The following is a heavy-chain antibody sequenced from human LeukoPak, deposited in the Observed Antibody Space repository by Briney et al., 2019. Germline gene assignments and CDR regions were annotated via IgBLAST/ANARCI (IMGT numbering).Heavy chain of an antibody. CDR3: ARDQLWFGESLLWFDP. V-gene: IGHV1-18*01. CDR1: GYTFTSYG. CDR2: ISAYNGNT. J-gene: IGHJ5*02. D-gene: IGHD3-10*01. Sequence: GASVKVSCKASGYTFTSYGISWVRQAPGQGLEWMGWISAYNGNTNYAQKLQGRVTMTTDTSTSTAYMELRSLRSDDTAVYYCARDQLWFGESLLWFDPWGQGTLVTVSS.